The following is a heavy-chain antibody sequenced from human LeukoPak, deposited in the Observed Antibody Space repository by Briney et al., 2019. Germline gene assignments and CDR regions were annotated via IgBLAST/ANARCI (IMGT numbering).Heavy chain of an antibody. V-gene: IGHV4-59*08. CDR1: GASISSYY. J-gene: IGHJ5*02. D-gene: IGHD4-23*01. CDR2: IYYSGSS. Sequence: SETLSLTCTVSGASISSYYWSWIRQSPGKGLEWIGYIYYSGSSNYNPSLESRVTISVDTSKNQSSLRLSTVTAADTAVYYCARLSGTTVVTLGWFGPWGQGTLVTVSS. CDR3: ARLSGTTVVTLGWFGP.